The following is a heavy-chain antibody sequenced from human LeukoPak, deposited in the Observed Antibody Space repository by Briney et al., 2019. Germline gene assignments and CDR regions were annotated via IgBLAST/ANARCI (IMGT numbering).Heavy chain of an antibody. J-gene: IGHJ4*02. Sequence: PGRSLRLSCAASGFTFSSYGMHWVRQAPGKGLERVAVISYDGSNKYYADSVKGRFTISRDNSKNTLYPQMNSLRAEDTAVYYCAKSSSGETSMDYWGQGTLVTVSS. D-gene: IGHD3-10*01. CDR1: GFTFSSYG. V-gene: IGHV3-30*18. CDR2: ISYDGSNK. CDR3: AKSSSGETSMDY.